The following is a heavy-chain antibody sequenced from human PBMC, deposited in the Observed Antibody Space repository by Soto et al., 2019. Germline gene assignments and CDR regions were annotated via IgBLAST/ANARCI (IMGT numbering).Heavy chain of an antibody. CDR2: IIPIFGTA. J-gene: IGHJ6*02. CDR1: GGTFSSYA. CDR3: ARGRITIFGVVRREYYYGMVV. Sequence: ASVKVSSKASGGTFSSYAISWMRQAPGQALAWMGGIIPIFGTANYAQKFQGRVTITADKATSTAYMELSRLISEDTVVYYCARGRITIFGVVRREYYYGMVVWGQGATVTVFS. V-gene: IGHV1-69*06. D-gene: IGHD3-3*01.